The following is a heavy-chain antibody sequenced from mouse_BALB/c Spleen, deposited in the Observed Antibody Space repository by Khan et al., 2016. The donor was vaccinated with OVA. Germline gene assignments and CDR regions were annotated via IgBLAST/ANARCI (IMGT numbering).Heavy chain of an antibody. D-gene: IGHD2-1*01. V-gene: IGHV5-9-3*01. CDR1: GFTFSTYA. J-gene: IGHJ3*01. Sequence: EVQLVESGGGLVKPGGSLKLSCAASGFTFSTYAMSWVRQTPEKRLEWVATISSYGDYTYYPDNVTGRFTISRDNAKNTLYLQMSSMRSEDTAMDYCARSPYGNFAYWGQGTLVTVSA. CDR3: ARSPYGNFAY. CDR2: ISSYGDYT.